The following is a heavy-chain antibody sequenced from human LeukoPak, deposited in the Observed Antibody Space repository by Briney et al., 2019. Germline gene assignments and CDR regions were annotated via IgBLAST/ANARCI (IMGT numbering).Heavy chain of an antibody. CDR3: ARVSNSYYYGSGSYGWFDP. CDR2: IYTSGST. J-gene: IGHJ5*02. Sequence: SETLSLTCTVSGGSISSYYWSWIRQPAGKGLEWIGRIYTSGSTNYNPSLKSRVTTSVDTSKNQFSLKLSSVTAADTAVYYCARVSNSYYYGSGSYGWFDPWGQGTLVTVSS. D-gene: IGHD3-10*01. CDR1: GGSISSYY. V-gene: IGHV4-4*07.